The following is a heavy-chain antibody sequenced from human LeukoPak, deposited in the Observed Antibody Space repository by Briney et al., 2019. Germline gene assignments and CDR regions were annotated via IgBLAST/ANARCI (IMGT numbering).Heavy chain of an antibody. CDR2: IRYDGNTK. Sequence: PGGSLRLSCAASGFSFSSYGMHWVRQAPGKGLEWVAFIRYDGNTKHYADSVKGRFTISRDSSKNTLHLQMNSLRPEDTAVYYCAKGGSSSWDYFDYWGQGTLVTVSS. CDR1: GFSFSSYG. J-gene: IGHJ4*02. CDR3: AKGGSSSWDYFDY. V-gene: IGHV3-30*02. D-gene: IGHD6-13*01.